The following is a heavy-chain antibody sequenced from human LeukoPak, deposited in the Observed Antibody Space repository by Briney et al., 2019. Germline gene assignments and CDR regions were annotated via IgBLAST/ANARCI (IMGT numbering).Heavy chain of an antibody. CDR3: ARVVLGCSGGSCYGFGDAFDI. CDR2: IIPILGIA. Sequence: SVKVSCKASGGTFSSYAISWVRQAPGQGLEWMGRIIPILGIANYAQKFQGRVTITADKSTSTAYMELSSLRSEDTAVYYCARVVLGCSGGSCYGFGDAFDIWAKGQWSPSLQ. V-gene: IGHV1-69*04. D-gene: IGHD2-15*01. J-gene: IGHJ3*02. CDR1: GGTFSSYA.